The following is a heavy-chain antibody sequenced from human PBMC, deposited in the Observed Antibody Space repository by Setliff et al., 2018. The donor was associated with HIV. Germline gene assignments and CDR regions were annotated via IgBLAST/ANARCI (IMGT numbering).Heavy chain of an antibody. CDR3: ARDRSSGWSKDWFDT. Sequence: SETLSLTCAVYGGSFSDYYWNWIRQPAGKGLEWIGRIYTSGSTNYNPSFNSRVTMSVDTSKNQFSLRLTSVTAADTAMYHCARDRSSGWSKDWFDTWGQGILVTVSS. J-gene: IGHJ5*02. D-gene: IGHD6-19*01. V-gene: IGHV4-4*07. CDR1: GGSFSDYY. CDR2: IYTSGST.